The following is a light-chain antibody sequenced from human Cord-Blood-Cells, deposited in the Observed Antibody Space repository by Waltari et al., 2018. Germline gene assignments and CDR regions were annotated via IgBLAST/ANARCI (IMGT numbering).Light chain of an antibody. CDR2: KES. Sequence: SYELTQPPAVSVSPGQTARITCSGDALPKQYAYWYQQKPGQAPVLVIYKESARPSGIPERFSGSSSGKTVTLTMSGVQADDEADYYCQSADSSGTYVVFGGGTKLTVL. V-gene: IGLV3-25*03. CDR3: QSADSSGTYVV. CDR1: ALPKQY. J-gene: IGLJ2*01.